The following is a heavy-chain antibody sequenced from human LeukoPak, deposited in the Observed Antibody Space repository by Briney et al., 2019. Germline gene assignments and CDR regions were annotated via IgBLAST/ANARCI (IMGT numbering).Heavy chain of an antibody. CDR1: GFTLRSYV. D-gene: IGHD3-10*02. CDR3: AELGITMIGGV. CDR2: IKQDGSEK. J-gene: IGHJ6*04. V-gene: IGHV3-7*01. Sequence: SGGSLRLSCVASGFTLRSYVMNWVRQAPGKGLEWVANIKQDGSEKYYVDSVKGRFTISRDNAKNSLYLQMNSLRAEDTAVYYCAELGITMIGGVWGKGTTVTISS.